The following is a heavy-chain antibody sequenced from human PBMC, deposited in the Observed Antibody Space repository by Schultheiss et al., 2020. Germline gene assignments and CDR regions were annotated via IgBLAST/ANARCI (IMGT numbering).Heavy chain of an antibody. D-gene: IGHD3-22*01. CDR2: IYTSGHT. Sequence: SETLSLTCTVSGGSMSNHYWGWIRQPAGKGLQWIGRIYTSGHTNYNPSLESRVTMSVDMSKNQFSLKLTSVTAADAAVYYCARGRDSGYFDYWGQGNPVIVSS. V-gene: IGHV4-4*07. CDR1: GGSMSNHY. J-gene: IGHJ4*02. CDR3: ARGRDSGYFDY.